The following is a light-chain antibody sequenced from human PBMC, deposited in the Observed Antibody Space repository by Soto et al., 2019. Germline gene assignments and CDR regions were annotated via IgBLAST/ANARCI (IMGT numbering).Light chain of an antibody. J-gene: IGKJ1*01. CDR1: QSVSSN. Sequence: EIVMTQSPATLSVSPGERATLSCRASQSVSSNLACYQKNPGQAPRLLTYGASTRATGIPARFSGSGSGTEFTLTISSLQSEDFAVYYCQQYNNWPRTFGQGTKVEIK. CDR2: GAS. CDR3: QQYNNWPRT. V-gene: IGKV3-15*01.